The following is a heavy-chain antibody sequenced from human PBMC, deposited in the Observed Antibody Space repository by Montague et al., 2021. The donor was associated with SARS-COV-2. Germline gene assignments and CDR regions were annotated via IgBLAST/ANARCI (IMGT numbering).Heavy chain of an antibody. CDR2: IYTSGST. J-gene: IGHJ4*02. CDR3: ARVEGGAAQCFDY. V-gene: IGHV4-61*02. CDR1: GASISSGDYY. Sequence: TLSLTCTVSGASISSGDYYWSWIQQPAGKGLEWIGSIYTSGSTKYNPPHNSRATILVDTSKNQSSLRLWFVTAADTAVYYCARVEGGAAQCFDYWGQGTLVTVSS. D-gene: IGHD1-26*01.